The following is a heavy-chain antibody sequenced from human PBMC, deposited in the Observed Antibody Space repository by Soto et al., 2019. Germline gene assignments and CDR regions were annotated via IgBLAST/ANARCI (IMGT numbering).Heavy chain of an antibody. CDR1: GFTFSSYA. V-gene: IGHV3-30-3*01. J-gene: IGHJ4*02. CDR3: ARALPYYFDY. CDR2: ISYDGSNK. Sequence: GGSLRLSCAASGFTFSSYAMHWVRQAPGKGLEWVAVISYDGSNKYYADSVKGRFTISRDNSKNTLYLQMNSLRAEDTAVYYCARALPYYFDYWGQGTLVTVSS.